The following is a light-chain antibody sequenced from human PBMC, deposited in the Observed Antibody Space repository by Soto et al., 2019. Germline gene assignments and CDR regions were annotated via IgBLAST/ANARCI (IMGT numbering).Light chain of an antibody. CDR2: DAS. J-gene: IGKJ1*01. V-gene: IGKV1-5*01. CDR1: QSIRNW. CDR3: QQYNGYSPGT. Sequence: DIQMTQSPSTLSASVGERVTITCRASQSIRNWLAWYQQKPGKAPNLLIYDASSLESGVPSRFSGSGSGTEFTLTISSLQPDDFAGDYCQQYNGYSPGTFGQGTKVEIK.